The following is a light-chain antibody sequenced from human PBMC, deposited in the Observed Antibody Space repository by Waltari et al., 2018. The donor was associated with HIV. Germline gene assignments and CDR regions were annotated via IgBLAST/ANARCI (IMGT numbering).Light chain of an antibody. CDR2: GAS. J-gene: IGKJ1*01. Sequence: DIGLTQSPGTLSLSPGESATLSCKASQRVSSSYLAWYQQKPGQAPRLLIYGASTRATGIPDRFSGRGFGTDFTLTISRLEPEDFALYYCQQYGSSPQTFGQGTKVEVK. CDR1: QRVSSSY. CDR3: QQYGSSPQT. V-gene: IGKV3-20*01.